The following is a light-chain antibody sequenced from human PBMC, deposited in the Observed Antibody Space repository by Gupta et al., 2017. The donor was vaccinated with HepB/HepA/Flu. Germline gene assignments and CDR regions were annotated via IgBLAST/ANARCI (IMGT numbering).Light chain of an antibody. J-gene: IGKJ4*01. Sequence: EIVLTQSPGTLSLSPGERATLSCRASQSLNNNYLAWFQQKPGQAPRLLIYDASSRATGIPDRFSGSGSGTDFTLTISRLEPEDFAVFYCQQDSTSPLTFGGGTKVEIK. V-gene: IGKV3-20*01. CDR2: DAS. CDR3: QQDSTSPLT. CDR1: QSLNNNY.